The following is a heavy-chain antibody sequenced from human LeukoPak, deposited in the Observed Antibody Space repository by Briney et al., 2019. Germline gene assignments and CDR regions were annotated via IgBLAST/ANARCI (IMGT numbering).Heavy chain of an antibody. D-gene: IGHD6-19*01. V-gene: IGHV4-30-4*07. CDR2: IYYSGST. J-gene: IGHJ3*02. CDR1: GGSISSGGYS. CDR3: ARLGYGVAGTSNI. Sequence: SETLSLTRAVSGGSISSGGYSWSWIRQPPGKGLVLIGYIYYSGSTYYNPSLKSRVTISVDTSKNQFSLKLSSVTAADTAVYYCARLGYGVAGTSNIWGQGTMVTVSS.